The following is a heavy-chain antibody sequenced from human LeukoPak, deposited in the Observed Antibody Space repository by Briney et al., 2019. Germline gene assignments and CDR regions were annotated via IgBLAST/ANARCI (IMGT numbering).Heavy chain of an antibody. J-gene: IGHJ4*02. CDR3: ARDSGQWLVQGFDY. D-gene: IGHD6-19*01. V-gene: IGHV3-33*01. CDR1: GFTFSSYG. CDR2: IWYDGSNK. Sequence: GGSLRLSCAASGFTFSSYGMHWVRQAPGKGLEWVAVIWYDGSNKYYADSVKGRFTISRDNSKNTLYLQMNSLRAEDTAVYYCARDSGQWLVQGFDYWGQGTLVTVSS.